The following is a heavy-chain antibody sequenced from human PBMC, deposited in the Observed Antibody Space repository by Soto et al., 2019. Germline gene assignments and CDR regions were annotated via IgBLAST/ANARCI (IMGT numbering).Heavy chain of an antibody. CDR3: AKDRLDDFWSGYYNNWFDP. D-gene: IGHD3-3*01. Sequence: GGSLRLSCAASGFTFSSYAMSWVRQAPGKGLEWVSAISGSGGSTYYADSVKGRFTISRDNSKNTRYLQMNSLRAEDTAVYYCAKDRLDDFWSGYYNNWFDPWGQGTLVTVSS. CDR2: ISGSGGST. J-gene: IGHJ5*02. V-gene: IGHV3-23*01. CDR1: GFTFSSYA.